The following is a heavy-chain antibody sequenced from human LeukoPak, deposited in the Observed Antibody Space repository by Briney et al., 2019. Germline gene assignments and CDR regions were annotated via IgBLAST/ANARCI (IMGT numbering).Heavy chain of an antibody. Sequence: SQTPSLTCAISGDSVSSNSAAWNWIRQSPSRGLEWLGRTYYRSKWYNDYAVSVKSRKTINPDTSKNQFSLQLNSVTPEDTAVYYCARAQKVKQWMRYYFDYWGQGTLVTVSS. CDR3: ARAQKVKQWMRYYFDY. CDR1: GDSVSSNSAA. V-gene: IGHV6-1*01. J-gene: IGHJ4*02. CDR2: TYYRSKWYN. D-gene: IGHD6-19*01.